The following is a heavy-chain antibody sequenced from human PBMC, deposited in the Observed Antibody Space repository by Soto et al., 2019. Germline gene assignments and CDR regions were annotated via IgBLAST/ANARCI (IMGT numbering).Heavy chain of an antibody. CDR2: ISAYNGNT. CDR1: GYTFTSYG. J-gene: IGHJ5*02. Sequence: RASVKISCKASGYTFTSYGISWVRQAPGQGLEWMGWISAYNGNTNYAQKLQGRVTMTTDTSTRTAYMELRSLRSDDTAVYYCARDSGGGQYNWLEPWGEGTLVTVSS. CDR3: ARDSGGGQYNWLEP. D-gene: IGHD2-15*01. V-gene: IGHV1-18*01.